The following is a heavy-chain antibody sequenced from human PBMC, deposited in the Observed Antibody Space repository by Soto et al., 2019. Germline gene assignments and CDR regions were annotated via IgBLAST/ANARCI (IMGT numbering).Heavy chain of an antibody. J-gene: IGHJ4*02. CDR3: ARDLMAMGLLGY. D-gene: IGHD5-18*01. CDR2: ISYDGSNK. V-gene: IGHV3-30-3*01. CDR1: GGTFSSYA. Sequence: QVQLVQSGAEVKKPGSSVKVSCKASGGTFSSYAMHWVRQAPGKGLEWVAVISYDGSNKYYADSVKGRFTISRDNSKNTLYLQMNSLRAEDTAVYYCARDLMAMGLLGYWGQGTLVTVSS.